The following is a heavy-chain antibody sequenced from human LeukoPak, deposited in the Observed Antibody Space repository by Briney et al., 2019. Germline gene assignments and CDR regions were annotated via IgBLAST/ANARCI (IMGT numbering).Heavy chain of an antibody. Sequence: GGSLRLSCAASGFTFRSDWMHWVRQAPGKGPVWVSRINSDGSSTTYADSVKGRFTISRDNAKNMLYLQMNSLRAEDTAVYYCARDLGYGGDYWGQGTLVTVSS. CDR3: ARDLGYGGDY. CDR2: INSDGSST. D-gene: IGHD5-12*01. CDR1: GFTFRSDW. V-gene: IGHV3-74*01. J-gene: IGHJ4*02.